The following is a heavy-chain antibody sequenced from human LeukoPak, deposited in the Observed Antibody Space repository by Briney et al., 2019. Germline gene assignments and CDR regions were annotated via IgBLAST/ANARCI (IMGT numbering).Heavy chain of an antibody. V-gene: IGHV4-59*02. CDR3: ARHKDSGDYPLDY. J-gene: IGHJ4*02. CDR1: GSSVSGYY. CDR2: IYYSGNT. Sequence: SETLSLTCTVSGSSVSGYYWSWIRQPPGKGLEWIGYIYYSGNTNYNPSLKSRLIMSLDTSKNHFSLKLNSVTAADTAVYYCARHKDSGDYPLDYWGQGILVSVSS. D-gene: IGHD4-17*01.